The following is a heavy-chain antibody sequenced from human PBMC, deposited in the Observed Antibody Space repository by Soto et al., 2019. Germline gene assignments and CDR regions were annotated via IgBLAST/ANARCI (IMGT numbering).Heavy chain of an antibody. Sequence: GGSLRLSCGVSGFTFSTYAMNWVRQVPGKGLEWLSLISGSGSGTYYADSVKGRFAISRDNSENTLYLQMNSLRAEDTAVYYCAKDQGNTIVGASRGFAHWGHGSLVTVSS. CDR1: GFTFSTYA. CDR3: AKDQGNTIVGASRGFAH. D-gene: IGHD1-26*01. CDR2: ISGSGSGT. J-gene: IGHJ4*01. V-gene: IGHV3-23*01.